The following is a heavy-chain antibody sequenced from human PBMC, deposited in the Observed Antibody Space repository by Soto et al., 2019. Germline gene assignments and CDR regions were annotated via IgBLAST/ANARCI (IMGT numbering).Heavy chain of an antibody. CDR2: VKQDGSAT. D-gene: IGHD6-13*01. J-gene: IGHJ4*02. CDR1: GFTFSSYW. V-gene: IGHV3-7*01. Sequence: GGSLRLSCAAFGFTFSSYWMSWVRQAPGKGLEWVANVKQDGSATYYVDSVRGRFTISRDNAKNSLYLQMNSLRAEDTAVYHCATSAAATGNYWGQGTLVTVSS. CDR3: ATSAAATGNY.